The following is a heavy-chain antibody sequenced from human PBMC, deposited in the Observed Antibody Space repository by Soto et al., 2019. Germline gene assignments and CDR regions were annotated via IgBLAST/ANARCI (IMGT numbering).Heavy chain of an antibody. D-gene: IGHD1-26*01. V-gene: IGHV1-2*02. J-gene: IGHJ6*02. CDR3: ARDYSGHGMDV. CDR2: INPNSGGA. CDR1: GYTFTAYH. Sequence: ASVKVSCKTSGYTFTAYHIHCVRQAPGQGLEWMGWINPNSGGANYAQKFEGRVTMTRDTSISTAYMELSRLGSDDTALYYCARDYSGHGMDVWGQGTTVTVSS.